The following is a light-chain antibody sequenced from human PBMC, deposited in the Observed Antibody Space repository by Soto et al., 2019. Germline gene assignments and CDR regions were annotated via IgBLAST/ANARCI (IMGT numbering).Light chain of an antibody. CDR3: QQYNNWPQT. J-gene: IGKJ1*01. CDR2: GAS. CDR1: QSVSSN. V-gene: IGKV3-15*01. Sequence: ARLTVSKGERATLSCRASQSVSSNLAWYQQKPGQAPRLLIYGASTRATGIPARFSGSGSGTEFTLTISSLQSEDFAVYYCQQYNNWPQTFGQGTKVDIK.